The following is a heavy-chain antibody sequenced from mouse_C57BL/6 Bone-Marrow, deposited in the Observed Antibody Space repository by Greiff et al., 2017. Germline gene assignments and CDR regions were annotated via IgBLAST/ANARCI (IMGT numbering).Heavy chain of an antibody. D-gene: IGHD2-4*01. CDR2: INPYNGGT. CDR3: AREADYPYAMDY. V-gene: IGHV1-19*01. J-gene: IGHJ4*01. CDR1: GYTFTDYY. Sequence: SGPVLVKPGASVKMSCKASGYTFTDYYMTWLKQSHGRSLEWIGVINPYNGGTSYNQHFKSKATLPVDKSSSTASMELNSLTSEDSAVYYCAREADYPYAMDYGGKGTSVTVSS.